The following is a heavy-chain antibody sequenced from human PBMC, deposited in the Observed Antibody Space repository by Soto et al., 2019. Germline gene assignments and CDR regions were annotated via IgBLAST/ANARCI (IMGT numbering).Heavy chain of an antibody. V-gene: IGHV1-69*01. CDR2: IIPIFGTA. Sequence: QVQLVQSGAEVTKPGSSVKVSCKASGGTFSSYAISWVRQAPGQGLEWMGGIIPIFGTANYAQTFQGRVTITADESTRPSYVELSSLRSEDTAVYYCARGAVRVVGATSDAFHIWGQGTMVTVSS. D-gene: IGHD1-26*01. J-gene: IGHJ3*02. CDR1: GGTFSSYA. CDR3: ARGAVRVVGATSDAFHI.